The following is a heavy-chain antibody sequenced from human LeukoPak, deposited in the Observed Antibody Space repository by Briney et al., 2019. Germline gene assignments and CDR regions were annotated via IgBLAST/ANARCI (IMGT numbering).Heavy chain of an antibody. V-gene: IGHV4-30-2*01. D-gene: IGHD3-10*01. CDR2: IYHSGST. CDR1: GGSISSGGYS. Sequence: SETLSLTCAVSGGSISSGGYSWSWIPQPPGKGLEWIGYIYHSGSTYYNPSLKSRVTISVDRSKNQFSLKLSSVTAADTAVYYCARDVMVRGVISWFDPWGQGTLVTVSS. J-gene: IGHJ5*02. CDR3: ARDVMVRGVISWFDP.